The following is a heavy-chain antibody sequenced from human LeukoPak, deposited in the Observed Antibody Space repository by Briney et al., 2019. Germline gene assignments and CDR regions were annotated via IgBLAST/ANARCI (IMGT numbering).Heavy chain of an antibody. CDR3: AKQVSCDTTTCYSGMPPDY. Sequence: GGSLRLSCAASGFPFSRYAMSWVRQTPERGLEWVSVISGSDGSRYYADSVKGRFTISRDDSRNTVYLQMNKLRAEDTAVYYCAKQVSCDTTTCYSGMPPDYWGQGTLVTVSS. V-gene: IGHV3-23*01. CDR2: ISGSDGSR. CDR1: GFPFSRYA. J-gene: IGHJ4*02. D-gene: IGHD2/OR15-2a*01.